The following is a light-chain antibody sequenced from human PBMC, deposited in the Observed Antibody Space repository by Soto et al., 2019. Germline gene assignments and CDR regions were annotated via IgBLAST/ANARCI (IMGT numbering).Light chain of an antibody. Sequence: SYELTQPPSVSVAPGKTARITCGGNNIGSKTVHWYQQKPGQAPVLVIYYDSDRPSGIPERFSGSNSENTATLTISRVEAGDEADDYCQVWDSISDHPGVVFGGGTKVTVL. V-gene: IGLV3-21*04. J-gene: IGLJ2*01. CDR2: YDS. CDR1: NIGSKT. CDR3: QVWDSISDHPGVV.